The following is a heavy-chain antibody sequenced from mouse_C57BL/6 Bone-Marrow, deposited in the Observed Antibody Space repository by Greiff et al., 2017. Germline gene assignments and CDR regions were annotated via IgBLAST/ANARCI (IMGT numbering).Heavy chain of an antibody. J-gene: IGHJ3*01. CDR1: GYTFTSYW. Sequence: VQLQQPGAELVRPGTSVKLSCKASGYTFTSYWMHWVKQRPGQGLEWIGVIDPSDSYTNYNEKFKGKATLTVDTYSSTAYMQLSSLTSEDSAVXYCAPLLWLRRGFAYWGQGTLVTVSA. V-gene: IGHV1-59*01. D-gene: IGHD2-2*01. CDR3: APLLWLRRGFAY. CDR2: IDPSDSYT.